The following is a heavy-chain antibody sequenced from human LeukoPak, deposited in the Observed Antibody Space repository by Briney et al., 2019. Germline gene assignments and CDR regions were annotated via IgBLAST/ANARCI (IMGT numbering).Heavy chain of an antibody. J-gene: IGHJ4*02. Sequence: GGSLRLSCAASGFTFSTYWMTWVRQAPGKGLEWVSAIRGDGATKFYADSVKGRFTVSRDNSKNTLYLQMNSLRAEDTAVYYCAKDQYRDYFRGADYWGQGTLVTVSS. CDR1: GFTFSTYW. CDR2: IRGDGATK. CDR3: AKDQYRDYFRGADY. V-gene: IGHV3-23*01. D-gene: IGHD2/OR15-2a*01.